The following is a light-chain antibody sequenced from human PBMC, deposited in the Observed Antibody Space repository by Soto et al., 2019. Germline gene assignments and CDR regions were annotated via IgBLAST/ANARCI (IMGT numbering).Light chain of an antibody. CDR2: NNY. J-gene: IGLJ2*01. CDR3: AAWDDRLNGVV. CDR1: NSNIGTNT. V-gene: IGLV1-44*01. Sequence: QSVLAQPPSASGTPGQRVTISCSGGNSNIGTNTVNWYQQLPGTAPKLLIFNNYQRPSGVPERFSGSRSGTSASLAISRLQSDDEADYCCAAWDDRLNGVVFGGVTKVTVL.